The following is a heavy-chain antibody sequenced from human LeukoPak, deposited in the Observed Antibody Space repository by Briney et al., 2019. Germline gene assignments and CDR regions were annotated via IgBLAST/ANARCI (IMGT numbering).Heavy chain of an antibody. V-gene: IGHV4-34*01. J-gene: IGHJ4*02. CDR2: INHSGST. CDR1: GGSFSGYY. Sequence: SETLSLTCAVYGGSFSGYYWSWIRQPPGKGLEWIGEINHSGSTNYNPSLKSRVTISVDTSKNQFSLKLSSVTAADTAVYYCARAGSGSYYSPPDYWGQGTLVTVSS. CDR3: ARAGSGSYYSPPDY. D-gene: IGHD3-10*01.